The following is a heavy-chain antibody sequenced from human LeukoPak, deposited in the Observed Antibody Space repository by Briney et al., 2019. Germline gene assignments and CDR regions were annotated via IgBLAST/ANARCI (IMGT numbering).Heavy chain of an antibody. Sequence: SETLSLTCAVYGGSFSGYYWSWIRQPPGKGLEWIGEINHSGSTNYNPSLKSRVTISVDTSKNQFSLKLSSVTAADTAVYYCASDDILTGYSDYWGQGTLVTVSS. CDR3: ASDDILTGYSDY. CDR2: INHSGST. D-gene: IGHD3-9*01. CDR1: GGSFSGYY. V-gene: IGHV4-34*01. J-gene: IGHJ4*02.